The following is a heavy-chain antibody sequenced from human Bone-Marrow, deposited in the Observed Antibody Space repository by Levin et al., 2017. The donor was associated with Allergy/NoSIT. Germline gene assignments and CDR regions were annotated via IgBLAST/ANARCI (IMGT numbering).Heavy chain of an antibody. CDR3: VLGELFRLVY. Sequence: PGGSLRLSCAASGFTFSSYGMHWVRQAPGKGLEWVAVISYDGSNKYYADSVKGRFTISRDNSKNTLYLQMNSLRAEDTAVYYCVLGELFRLVYWGQGTLVTVSS. V-gene: IGHV3-30*03. J-gene: IGHJ4*02. D-gene: IGHD3-10*01. CDR2: ISYDGSNK. CDR1: GFTFSSYG.